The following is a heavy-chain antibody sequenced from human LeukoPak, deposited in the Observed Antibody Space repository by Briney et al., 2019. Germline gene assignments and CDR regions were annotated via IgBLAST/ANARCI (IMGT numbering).Heavy chain of an antibody. J-gene: IGHJ4*02. Sequence: GGSLRLSCAASGFTFNRYAIHWVRQAPGKGLEWVASISYDGSNKYFADSVKGRFTISRDNSKNTVYLQMDSLRAEDTAVYYCARDRNLDSWGQGTLVTVSS. V-gene: IGHV3-30-3*01. CDR1: GFTFNRYA. CDR3: ARDRNLDS. CDR2: ISYDGSNK.